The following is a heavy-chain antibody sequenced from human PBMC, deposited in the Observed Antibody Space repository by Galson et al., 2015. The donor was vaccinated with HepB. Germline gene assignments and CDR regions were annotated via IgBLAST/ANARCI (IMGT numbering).Heavy chain of an antibody. CDR1: GFTFSNYP. D-gene: IGHD1-26*01. CDR3: ARDPIVGPPDYFDS. Sequence: SLRLSCAASGFTFSNYPMHWVRQAPGKGLEWVAVIGFDGRLQYYADSVKGRFTISRGDAENTLYLQTSSLRAEDTAVYYCARDPIVGPPDYFDSWGQGTLVTVS. J-gene: IGHJ4*02. V-gene: IGHV3-30*04. CDR2: IGFDGRLQ.